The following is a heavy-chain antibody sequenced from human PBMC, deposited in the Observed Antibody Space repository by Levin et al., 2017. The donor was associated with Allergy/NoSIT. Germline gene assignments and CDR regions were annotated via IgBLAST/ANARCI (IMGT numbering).Heavy chain of an antibody. J-gene: IGHJ4*02. Sequence: GESLKISCAASGFTVSNNYMSWVRQAPGKGLEWVSVIYSGGSTYYADSVKGRFTISRDNSKNTLYLQMNSLIAADTAVYYCARASSWNEPFDYWGQGTLVTVSS. CDR1: GFTVSNNY. D-gene: IGHD6-13*01. CDR3: ARASSWNEPFDY. V-gene: IGHV3-53*01. CDR2: IYSGGST.